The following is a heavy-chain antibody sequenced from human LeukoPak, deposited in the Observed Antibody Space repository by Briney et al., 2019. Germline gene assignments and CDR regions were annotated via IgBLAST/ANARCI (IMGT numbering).Heavy chain of an antibody. V-gene: IGHV3-7*03. CDR2: INPDGSEK. CDR3: ARDRAYSAFDY. Sequence: PGGSLRLSCAASGFTVSSNYMSWVRQAPGRGLERVAIINPDGSEKYYLESLKGRITISRDNAENSVHLQMNSLKAEDTAIYYCARDRAYSAFDYWGQGTLVTVSS. CDR1: GFTVSSNY. J-gene: IGHJ4*02. D-gene: IGHD1-26*01.